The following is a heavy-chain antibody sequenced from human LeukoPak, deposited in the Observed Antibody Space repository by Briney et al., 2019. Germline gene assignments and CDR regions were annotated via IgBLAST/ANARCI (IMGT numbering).Heavy chain of an antibody. J-gene: IGHJ4*02. D-gene: IGHD3-16*02. V-gene: IGHV7-4-1*02. CDR2: IHPSTGNP. CDR1: GYSFTNYA. CDR3: ARAFQSLGGLSLPDY. Sequence: ASVKVSCKASGYSFTNYAMNWVRQAPGQGLEWMGWIHPSTGNPAYAQGFSGRFVFSLDTSVTTTYLQISSLKAEDTAVYFCARAFQSLGGLSLPDYWGQGTLVTVSS.